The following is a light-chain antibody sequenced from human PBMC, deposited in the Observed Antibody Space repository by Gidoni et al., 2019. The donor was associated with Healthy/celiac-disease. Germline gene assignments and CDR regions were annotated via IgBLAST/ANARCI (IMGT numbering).Light chain of an antibody. V-gene: IGLV3-1*01. Sequence: SYELTQPPSVSVSPGPTASITCSGDKLGDKYACWYQQKPGQSPVVVIYQDSKRPSGIPERFSCSTSGNTATLTISGTQAMDEADYYCQAWDSSTAVVFGGGTKLTVL. CDR3: QAWDSSTAVV. J-gene: IGLJ2*01. CDR2: QDS. CDR1: KLGDKY.